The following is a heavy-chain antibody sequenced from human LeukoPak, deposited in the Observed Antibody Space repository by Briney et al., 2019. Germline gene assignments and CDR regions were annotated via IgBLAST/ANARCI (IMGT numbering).Heavy chain of an antibody. D-gene: IGHD5-18*01. CDR2: ISSSGSTI. CDR3: ARVYSYGFKWFDP. J-gene: IGHJ5*02. Sequence: HPGGSLRLSCAASGFTFSSCEMNWVRQAPGKGLEWVSYISSSGSTIYYADSVKGRFTTSRDNAKNSLYLQMNSLRAEDTAVYYCARVYSYGFKWFDPWGQGTLVTVSS. V-gene: IGHV3-48*03. CDR1: GFTFSSCE.